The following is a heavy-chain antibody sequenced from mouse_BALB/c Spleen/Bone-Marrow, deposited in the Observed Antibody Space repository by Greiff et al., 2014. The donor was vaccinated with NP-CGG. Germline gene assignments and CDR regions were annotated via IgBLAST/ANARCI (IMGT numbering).Heavy chain of an antibody. V-gene: IGHV1S81*02. D-gene: IGHD1-1*02. Sequence: VQLQQSGAELVKPGASVKLSCKASGYTFTSYYMYWVKQRPGQGLEWIGEINPSNGGTNFNEKFKSKATLTVDESSSTAYMQLSSLSSEDSAVYYCTRENYGFAYWGQGTLVTVSA. J-gene: IGHJ3*01. CDR1: GYTFTSYY. CDR2: INPSNGGT. CDR3: TRENYGFAY.